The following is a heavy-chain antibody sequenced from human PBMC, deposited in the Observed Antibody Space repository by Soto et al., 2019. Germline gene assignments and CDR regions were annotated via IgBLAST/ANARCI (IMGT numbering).Heavy chain of an antibody. CDR3: ARRSEYYDILTGYSHNWFDP. CDR2: IYHSGST. Sequence: PSETLSLTCAVSGGSISSGGYSWSWIRQPPGKGLEWIGYIYHSGSTYYNPSLKSRVTISVDRSKNQFSLKLSSVTAADTAVYYCARRSEYYDILTGYSHNWFDPWGQGTLVTVSS. CDR1: GGSISSGGYS. V-gene: IGHV4-30-2*01. D-gene: IGHD3-9*01. J-gene: IGHJ5*02.